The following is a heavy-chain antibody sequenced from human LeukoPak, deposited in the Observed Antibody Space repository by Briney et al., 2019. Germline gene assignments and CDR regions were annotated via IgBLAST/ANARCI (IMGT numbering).Heavy chain of an antibody. D-gene: IGHD6-19*01. CDR1: GFTFSDYY. CDR2: ISSSGSTI. Sequence: GGSLRLSCAASGFTFSDYYMSWIRQVPGKGLEWVSYISSSGSTIYYADSVKGRFTISRDNAKNSLYLQMNSLRAEDTAVYYCARERDSSGSKWFDPWGQGTLVTVSS. V-gene: IGHV3-11*04. CDR3: ARERDSSGSKWFDP. J-gene: IGHJ5*02.